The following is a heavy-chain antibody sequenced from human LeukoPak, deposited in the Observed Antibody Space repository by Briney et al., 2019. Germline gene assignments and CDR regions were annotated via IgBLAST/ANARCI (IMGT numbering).Heavy chain of an antibody. CDR2: IGSSVSTR. D-gene: IGHD3-3*01. Sequence: GGSLRLSCAVSGFTFSSYNMNWVRRAPGMGLEWVSYIGSSVSTRYYADSVKGRFTISRDNGKHSLYLQMNSLRAEDTAVYYCAREGSDFWSGYSKGYFDYWGQGTLVTVSS. CDR1: GFTFSSYN. V-gene: IGHV3-48*01. J-gene: IGHJ4*02. CDR3: AREGSDFWSGYSKGYFDY.